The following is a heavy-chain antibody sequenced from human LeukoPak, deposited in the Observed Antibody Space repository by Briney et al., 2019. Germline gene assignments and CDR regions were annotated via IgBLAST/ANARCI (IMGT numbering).Heavy chain of an antibody. CDR1: GYTFTSHG. CDR3: ARDPSNTSGRYTYFDY. V-gene: IGHV1-18*01. Sequence: ASVKVSCKTYGYTFTSHGISWVRQAPGQGLEWMGWISAFNGETHYAQNLQGRVTMTTDTSTSTAYMVLRSLRFDDTAVYYCARDPSNTSGRYTYFDYWGQGTLVTVSS. J-gene: IGHJ4*02. D-gene: IGHD3-16*02. CDR2: ISAFNGET.